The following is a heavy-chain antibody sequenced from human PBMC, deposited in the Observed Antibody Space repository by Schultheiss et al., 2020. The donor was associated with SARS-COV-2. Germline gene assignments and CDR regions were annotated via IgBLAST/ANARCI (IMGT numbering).Heavy chain of an antibody. V-gene: IGHV3-23*01. CDR1: GGSFSGYY. J-gene: IGHJ4*02. CDR3: AKDDGYSSSWYYFDY. Sequence: ETLSLTCAVYGGSFSGYYWSWVRQAPGKGLEWVSAISGSGGSTYYADSVKGRFTISRDNSKNTLYLQMNSLRAEDTAVYYCAKDDGYSSSWYYFDYWGQGTLVTVSS. CDR2: ISGSGGST. D-gene: IGHD6-13*01.